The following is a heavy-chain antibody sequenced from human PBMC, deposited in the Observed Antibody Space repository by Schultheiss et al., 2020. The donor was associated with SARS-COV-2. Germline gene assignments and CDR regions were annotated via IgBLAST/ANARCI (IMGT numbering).Heavy chain of an antibody. Sequence: GGSLRLSCAASGFTFSSYAMSWVRQAPGKGLEWVSAISGSGGSTYYADSVKGRFTISRDNSKNTLYLQMNSLRAEDTAVYYCARVGDTAMVNGWYFDLWGRGTLVTVSS. V-gene: IGHV3-23*01. CDR2: ISGSGGST. J-gene: IGHJ2*01. D-gene: IGHD5-18*01. CDR1: GFTFSSYA. CDR3: ARVGDTAMVNGWYFDL.